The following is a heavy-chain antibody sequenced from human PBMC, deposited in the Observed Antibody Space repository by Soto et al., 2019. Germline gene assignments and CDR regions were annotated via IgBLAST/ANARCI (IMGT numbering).Heavy chain of an antibody. CDR2: LYFYGSA. V-gene: IGHV3-53*02. J-gene: IGHJ4*02. Sequence: EVQLVETGGGLVLPGGSLRLSCVVSGFTLSNNRMTWVRQAPGQGLEWVSDLYFYGSANYADSVRGRFTIFKDDSKNTLYLQMTNLRADDTALYYCARVGTSEYFFDYWGQGTLVTVSP. D-gene: IGHD7-27*01. CDR3: ARVGTSEYFFDY. CDR1: GFTLSNNR.